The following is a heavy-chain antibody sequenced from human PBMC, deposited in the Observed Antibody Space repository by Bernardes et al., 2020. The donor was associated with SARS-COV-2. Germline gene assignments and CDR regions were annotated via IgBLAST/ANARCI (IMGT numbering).Heavy chain of an antibody. CDR2: IYHSGST. V-gene: IGHV4-38-2*02. CDR3: ARIAAY. CDR1: GYSITSGYY. Sequence: ETLSLTCTVSGYSITSGYYWGWIRQPPGKGLEWIGSIYHSGSTSYNPSLKSRVTISVDTSKNQFSLGLSSVTATDTAVYYCARIAAYWGQGTLVTVSS. J-gene: IGHJ4*02. D-gene: IGHD6-25*01.